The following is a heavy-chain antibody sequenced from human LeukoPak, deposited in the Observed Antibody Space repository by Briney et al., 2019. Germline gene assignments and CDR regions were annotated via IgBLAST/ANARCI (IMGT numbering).Heavy chain of an antibody. CDR2: IYYSGST. V-gene: IGHV4-59*01. Sequence: PSETLSLTCTVSGGSISSYYWSWIRQPPGKGLEWIGYIYYSGSTNYNPSLKSRVTISVDTSKNQFSLKLSSVTAADTAVYYCARNIIYGSGSQYSSSWFDPWGPGILVAVSS. D-gene: IGHD3-10*01. J-gene: IGHJ5*02. CDR1: GGSISSYY. CDR3: ARNIIYGSGSQYSSSWFDP.